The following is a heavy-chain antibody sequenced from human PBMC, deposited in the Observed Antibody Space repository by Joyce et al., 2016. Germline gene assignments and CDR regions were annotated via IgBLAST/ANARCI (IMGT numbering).Heavy chain of an antibody. CDR3: ARGAYYDFWSGTRFYFDY. Sequence: QLQLRESSPRLVTPSEPRSLTCTVSGGSISSSRYYWGWIRQPPGKGVEWIGTIYYIRSTSYNPSLKSRVTISIDTSKNHFSLRLTSVTAADTAVYYCARGAYYDFWSGTRFYFDYWGQGTLVPVSS. D-gene: IGHD3-3*01. CDR1: GGSISSSRYY. V-gene: IGHV4-39*07. J-gene: IGHJ4*02. CDR2: IYYIRST.